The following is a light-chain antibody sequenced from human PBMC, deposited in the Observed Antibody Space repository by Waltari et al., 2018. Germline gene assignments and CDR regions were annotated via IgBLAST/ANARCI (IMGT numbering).Light chain of an antibody. V-gene: IGKV1-12*01. J-gene: IGKJ3*01. CDR3: QQANSFPIT. Sequence: DIHMTQSPSSVSASVGDRVTITCRASQDISNWLAWYQQKPGKAPKLLIYAASRLQSGVPSRFSGTASGTDFTLIISSLQPEDFATYYCQQANSFPITFGPGTKVDIK. CDR1: QDISNW. CDR2: AAS.